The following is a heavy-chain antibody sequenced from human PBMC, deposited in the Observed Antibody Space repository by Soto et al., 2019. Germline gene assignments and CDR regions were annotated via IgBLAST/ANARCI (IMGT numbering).Heavy chain of an antibody. Sequence: GESLKISCKGSGYSFTSYWISWVRQMPGKGLEWMGRIDPSDSYTNYSPSFQGHVTISADKSISTAYLQWSSLKASDTAMYYCARSPRSLMVRGVLYYYYGMDVWGQGTTVTVSS. CDR2: IDPSDSYT. CDR1: GYSFTSYW. J-gene: IGHJ6*02. CDR3: ARSPRSLMVRGVLYYYYGMDV. V-gene: IGHV5-10-1*01. D-gene: IGHD3-10*01.